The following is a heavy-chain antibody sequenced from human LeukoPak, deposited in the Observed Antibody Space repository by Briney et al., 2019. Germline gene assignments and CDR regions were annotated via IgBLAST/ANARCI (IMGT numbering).Heavy chain of an antibody. Sequence: GGSLRLSCAASGFTVSRSAMHWVRQAPGKGLEWVAVISYDARNNYYADSVKGRFTIPRDNSKSTLYLQMNSLRPEDTAVYYCAREIVATIGFDYWGQGTLVTVSS. J-gene: IGHJ4*02. CDR3: AREIVATIGFDY. CDR1: GFTVSRSA. CDR2: ISYDARNN. V-gene: IGHV3-30*04. D-gene: IGHD5-12*01.